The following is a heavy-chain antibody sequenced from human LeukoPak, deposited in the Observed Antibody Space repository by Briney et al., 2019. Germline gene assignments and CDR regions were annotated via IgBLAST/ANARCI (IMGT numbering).Heavy chain of an antibody. D-gene: IGHD1-26*01. CDR3: ARDQGGSYHDAFDI. CDR1: GGSISSYY. CDR2: IYYSGST. Sequence: PSETLSLTCTVPGGSISSYYWSWIRQPPGKGLEWIGYIYYSGSTNYNPSLKSRVTISVDTSKNQFSLKLSSVTAADTAVYYCARDQGGSYHDAFDIWGQGTMVTVSS. V-gene: IGHV4-59*01. J-gene: IGHJ3*02.